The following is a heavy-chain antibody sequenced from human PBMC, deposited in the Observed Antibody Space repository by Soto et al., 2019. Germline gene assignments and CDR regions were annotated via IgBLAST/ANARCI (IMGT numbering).Heavy chain of an antibody. J-gene: IGHJ5*02. Sequence: QVQLQESGPGLVKPSQTLSLTCTVSGGSISSGAYYWSWIRQHPVRGLECIGHIDDSGNTYYSPSLKSRVSISADTSKTQFSLKLKSVSAADTAVYYCASHPCGETWFDPWGQGTLVTVSS. CDR2: IDDSGNT. CDR3: ASHPCGETWFDP. CDR1: GGSISSGAYY. D-gene: IGHD4-17*01. V-gene: IGHV4-30-4*08.